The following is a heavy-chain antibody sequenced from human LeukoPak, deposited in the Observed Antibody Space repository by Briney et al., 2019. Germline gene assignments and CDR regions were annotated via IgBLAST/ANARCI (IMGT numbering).Heavy chain of an antibody. Sequence: SETLSLTCAVSGGSISTYYWSWIRQPPGKGLEWIGYIYYTGSTNYNPSLKSRVTISVDTSKNQFSLKLSSVTAADTAVYYRARHLRDYDSSTYYPHWGQGTLVTVSS. CDR1: GGSISTYY. V-gene: IGHV4-59*08. D-gene: IGHD3-22*01. J-gene: IGHJ4*02. CDR2: IYYTGST. CDR3: ARHLRDYDSSTYYPH.